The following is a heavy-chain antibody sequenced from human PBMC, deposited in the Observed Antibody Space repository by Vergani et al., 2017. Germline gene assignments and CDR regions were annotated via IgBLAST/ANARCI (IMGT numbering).Heavy chain of an antibody. J-gene: IGHJ4*02. V-gene: IGHV4-59*08. CDR3: ARVFIAAARSFDY. CDR1: FDPIRDLY. Sequence: QVQLQESGPGLVKPSETLSLTCSVSFDPIRDLYCNWIRQPPGKGLEWIGSIHYSENTNYNPSLETRVTTSADTSKNQFSLKVTSVTAADTAVYFCARVFIAAARSFDYWGQGTLVTVSS. CDR2: IHYSENT. D-gene: IGHD6-13*01.